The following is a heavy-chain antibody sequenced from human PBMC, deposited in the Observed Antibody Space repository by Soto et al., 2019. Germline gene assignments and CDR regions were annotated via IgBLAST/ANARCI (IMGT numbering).Heavy chain of an antibody. CDR3: ARGGYSGYDYGGYMDV. CDR1: GGSFSGYY. V-gene: IGHV4-34*01. J-gene: IGHJ6*03. D-gene: IGHD5-12*01. CDR2: INHSGST. Sequence: SETLSLTCAVYGGSFSGYYWSWIRQPPGKGLEWIGEINHSGSTNYNPSLKSRVTISVDTSKNQFSLKLSSVTAADTAVYYCARGGYSGYDYGGYMDVWGKGTTVTVSS.